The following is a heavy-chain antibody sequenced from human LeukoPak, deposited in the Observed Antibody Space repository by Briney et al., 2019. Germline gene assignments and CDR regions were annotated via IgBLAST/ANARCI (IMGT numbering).Heavy chain of an antibody. CDR2: ISGSASST. CDR1: GFTFDDYA. Sequence: GGSLRLSCAASGFTFDDYAMHWVRQAPGKGLEWVSAISGSASSTYHADSVKGRFTIPRDNSKNTLYLQMNSLRAEDTAVYYCARGGWFGELVRRFGYYYYYMDVWGKGTTVTVSS. V-gene: IGHV3-23*01. J-gene: IGHJ6*03. D-gene: IGHD3-10*01. CDR3: ARGGWFGELVRRFGYYYYYMDV.